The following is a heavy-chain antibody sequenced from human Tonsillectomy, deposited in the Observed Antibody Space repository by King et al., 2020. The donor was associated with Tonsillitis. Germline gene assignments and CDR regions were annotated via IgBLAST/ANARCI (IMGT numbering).Heavy chain of an antibody. V-gene: IGHV1-8*02. CDR3: ATEIGIDKGPSYYYYGMDV. CDR2: MNPNSGNT. Sequence: HEQLVQSGAEVKKPGASVKVSCKASGYTFTSYDINWVRQATGQGLEWMGWMNPNSGNTGYAQKFQGRVTMTRNTSISTAYMELSSLRSEDTAVYYCATEIGIDKGPSYYYYGMDVWGQGTTVTVSS. CDR1: GYTFTSYD. D-gene: IGHD3-22*01. J-gene: IGHJ6*02.